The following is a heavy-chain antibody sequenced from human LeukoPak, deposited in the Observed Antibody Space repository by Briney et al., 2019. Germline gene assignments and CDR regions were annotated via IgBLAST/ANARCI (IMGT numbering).Heavy chain of an antibody. Sequence: SETLSLTCTVPGGSISSSSYYWGWIRQPPGKGLEWIGSIYYSGSTYYNPSLKSRVTISVDTSKNQFSLKLSSVTAADTAVYYCARGVLMVYASDWFDPWGQGTLVTVSS. D-gene: IGHD2-8*01. CDR3: ARGVLMVYASDWFDP. V-gene: IGHV4-39*01. CDR1: GGSISSSSYY. J-gene: IGHJ5*02. CDR2: IYYSGST.